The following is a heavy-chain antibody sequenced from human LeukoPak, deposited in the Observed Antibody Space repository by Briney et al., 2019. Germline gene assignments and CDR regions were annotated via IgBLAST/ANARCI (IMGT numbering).Heavy chain of an antibody. J-gene: IGHJ4*02. CDR1: GGSFSGYY. Sequence: SETLSLTCAVYGGSFSGYYWSWIRQPPGKGLGWIGEINHSGSTNYNPSLKSRVTISVDTSKNQFSLKLSSVTAADTAVYYCASLKSGYQLPGDYWGQGTLVTVSS. D-gene: IGHD2-2*01. CDR3: ASLKSGYQLPGDY. CDR2: INHSGST. V-gene: IGHV4-34*01.